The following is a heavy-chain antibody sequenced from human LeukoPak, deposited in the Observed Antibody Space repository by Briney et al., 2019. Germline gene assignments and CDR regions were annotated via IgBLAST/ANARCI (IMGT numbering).Heavy chain of an antibody. CDR1: EFTVSSNY. Sequence: GGSLRLSCAASEFTVSSNYMSWVRQAPGKGLEWVSVIYSGGSTYYADSVKGRFTISRDNSKNTLYLQMNSLRAEDTAVYYFARGTKGGHLDYWGQGTLVAVSS. CDR3: ARGTKGGHLDY. CDR2: IYSGGST. J-gene: IGHJ4*02. D-gene: IGHD1-1*01. V-gene: IGHV3-53*01.